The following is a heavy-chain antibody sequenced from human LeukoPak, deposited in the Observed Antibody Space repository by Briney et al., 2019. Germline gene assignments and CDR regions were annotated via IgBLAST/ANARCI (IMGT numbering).Heavy chain of an antibody. D-gene: IGHD6-13*01. J-gene: IGHJ4*02. V-gene: IGHV3-23*01. CDR3: AKDQVRAAGKEGIY. Sequence: GGSLTLSCAASGFTFSSSAMSWVREAPGKGLEWVSAISGSGGSTYYADSVKGRFTISRDNSKNTLYLQMNSLRAEDTAVYYCAKDQVRAAGKEGIYWGQGTLVTVSS. CDR2: ISGSGGST. CDR1: GFTFSSSA.